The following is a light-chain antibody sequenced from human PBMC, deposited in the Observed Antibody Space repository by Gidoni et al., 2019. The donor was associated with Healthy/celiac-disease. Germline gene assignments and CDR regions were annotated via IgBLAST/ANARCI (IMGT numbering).Light chain of an antibody. Sequence: QSALTQPRSVSGSPGQSVTISCTGTSSDVGGYNYVSWYQQQPGTAPKLMIYDVSKRPSGVPDRFSGSKSGNTASLTISGLQAEDEADYYCCSYAGSYTFGFGGGTKLTVL. CDR3: CSYAGSYTFG. J-gene: IGLJ2*01. V-gene: IGLV2-11*01. CDR2: DVS. CDR1: SSDVGGYNY.